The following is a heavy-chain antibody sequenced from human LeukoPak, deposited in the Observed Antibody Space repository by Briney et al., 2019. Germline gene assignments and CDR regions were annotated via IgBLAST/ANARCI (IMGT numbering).Heavy chain of an antibody. Sequence: GASVKVSCKASGGTFSSYAISWVRQAPGQGLEWMGGIIPVFGTANYAQKFQGRVTITADESTSTAYMELSSLRSEDTAVYYCARVNTSITIFGVVTRSPWFDPWGQGTLVTVSS. CDR2: IIPVFGTA. CDR1: GGTFSSYA. CDR3: ARVNTSITIFGVVTRSPWFDP. D-gene: IGHD3-3*01. J-gene: IGHJ5*02. V-gene: IGHV1-69*01.